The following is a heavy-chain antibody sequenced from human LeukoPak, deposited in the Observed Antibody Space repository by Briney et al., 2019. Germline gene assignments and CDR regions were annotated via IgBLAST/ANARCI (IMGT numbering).Heavy chain of an antibody. CDR1: GFAFSTYS. D-gene: IGHD1-26*01. Sequence: PGGSLRLSCAASGFAFSTYSMNWVRQAPGKGLEWVSSITSTSSYIYYADSVKGRFTISRDNAKNSLYLQMNTLRAEHTAVYYCARVAGGSHHFDYWGQGTLVTVSS. J-gene: IGHJ4*02. V-gene: IGHV3-21*01. CDR3: ARVAGGSHHFDY. CDR2: ITSTSSYI.